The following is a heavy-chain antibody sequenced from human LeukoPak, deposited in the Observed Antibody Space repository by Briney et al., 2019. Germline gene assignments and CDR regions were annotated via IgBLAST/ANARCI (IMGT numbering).Heavy chain of an antibody. CDR2: IYHSGST. V-gene: IGHV4-30-2*01. J-gene: IGHJ4*02. CDR3: ARGTDPWADWLLPFDY. D-gene: IGHD3-9*01. Sequence: TLSLTCSVSGGSISSYYWSWIRQPPGKGLEWIGYIYHSGSTYYNPSLKSRVTISVDRSKNQYSLKLSSVTAADTAVYYCARGTDPWADWLLPFDYWGQGTLVTVSS. CDR1: GGSISSYY.